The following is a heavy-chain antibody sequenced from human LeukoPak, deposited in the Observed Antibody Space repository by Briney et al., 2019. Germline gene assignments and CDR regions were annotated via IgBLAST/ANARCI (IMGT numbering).Heavy chain of an antibody. CDR2: ISASGGST. Sequence: GGSLRLSCAASRFTFSSHGMHWVRQAPGKGLEWVSAISASGGSTYYADSVKGRFTISRDNSKNTLSLQMNSLRAEDTAVYYCAKDISSSKSYYFDYWGQGTLVTVSS. CDR1: RFTFSSHG. J-gene: IGHJ4*02. CDR3: AKDISSSKSYYFDY. D-gene: IGHD6-13*01. V-gene: IGHV3-23*01.